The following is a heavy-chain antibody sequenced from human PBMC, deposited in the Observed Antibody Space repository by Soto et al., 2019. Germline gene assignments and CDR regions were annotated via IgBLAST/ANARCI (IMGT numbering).Heavy chain of an antibody. D-gene: IGHD4-17*01. CDR2: IIPIFGTA. V-gene: IGHV1-69*12. CDR1: GGTFSSYA. J-gene: IGHJ4*02. Sequence: QVQLVQSGAEVKKPGSSVKVSCKASGGTFSSYAISWVRQAPGQGLEWMGGIIPIFGTANYAQKFQGRVTITADESTSTAYMELSRLRSEDTAVYYCARDPDYGDYSEPSGYWGQGTLVTVSS. CDR3: ARDPDYGDYSEPSGY.